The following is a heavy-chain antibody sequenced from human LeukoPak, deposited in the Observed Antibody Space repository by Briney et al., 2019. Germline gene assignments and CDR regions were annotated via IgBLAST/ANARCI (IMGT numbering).Heavy chain of an antibody. CDR2: ITGDRST. Sequence: PGGSLRLSCAASGFTFSYYAMSWIRHAPGKGLEWVAGITGDRSTYYADSVKGRFTISRDNAKNSLYLQMNSLRAEDTAVYYCAPWGCKGVQGFDILGQGTMVTVSS. J-gene: IGHJ3*02. CDR3: APWGCKGVQGFDI. D-gene: IGHD7-27*01. V-gene: IGHV3-69-1*01. CDR1: GFTFSYYA.